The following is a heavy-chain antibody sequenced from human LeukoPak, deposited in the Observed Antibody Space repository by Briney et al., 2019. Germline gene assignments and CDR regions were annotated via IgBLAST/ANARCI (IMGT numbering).Heavy chain of an antibody. CDR3: ARHRRLLKVQLLASVWFDP. CDR2: IYYSGST. CDR1: GGSISSSSYY. D-gene: IGHD2-2*01. J-gene: IGHJ5*02. Sequence: PSETLSLTCTVSGGSISSSSYYWGWIRQPPGKGLEWIGSIYYSGSTYYNPSLKSRVTISVGTSKNQFSLKLSSVTAADTAVYYCARHRRLLKVQLLASVWFDPWGQGTLVTVSS. V-gene: IGHV4-39*01.